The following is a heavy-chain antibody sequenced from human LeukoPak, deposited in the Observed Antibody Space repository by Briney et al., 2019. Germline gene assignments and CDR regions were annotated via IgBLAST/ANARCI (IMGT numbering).Heavy chain of an antibody. Sequence: SETLSLTCTVSGGSISSYYWSWIRQPPGKGLEWIGYIYYSGSTYYNPSLKSRVTISVDTSKNQFSLKLSSVTAADTAVYYCARRMGSSGWLDYWGQGTLVTVSS. V-gene: IGHV4-59*08. CDR3: ARRMGSSGWLDY. D-gene: IGHD6-19*01. CDR1: GGSISSYY. CDR2: IYYSGST. J-gene: IGHJ4*02.